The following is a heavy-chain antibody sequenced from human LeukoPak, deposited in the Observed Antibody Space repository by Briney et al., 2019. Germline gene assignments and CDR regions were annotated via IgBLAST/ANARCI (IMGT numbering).Heavy chain of an antibody. CDR1: GGSISSYY. CDR3: ARHGYYYYMDV. CDR2: IYTSGST. J-gene: IGHJ6*03. V-gene: IGHV4-4*07. Sequence: SETLSLTCTVSGGSISSYYWSWIRQPAGKGLEWIGRIYTSGSTNYNPSLKSRVTISIDTSKNQFSLKLSSVTAADTAVYYCARHGYYYYMDVWDKGTTVTVSS.